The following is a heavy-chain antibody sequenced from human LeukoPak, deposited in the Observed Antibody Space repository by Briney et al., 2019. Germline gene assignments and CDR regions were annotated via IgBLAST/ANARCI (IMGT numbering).Heavy chain of an antibody. CDR3: ARDYGDIPPDWYYDL. D-gene: IGHD4-17*01. Sequence: SETLSLTCTVSGGSISSSSYYWGWIRQPPGKGLEWIGSIYYSGSTYYNPSLKSRVTISVDTSKNQFSLKLRSVTAADTAVYYCARDYGDIPPDWYYDLWGRGTLVTVSS. V-gene: IGHV4-39*07. CDR2: IYYSGST. CDR1: GGSISSSSYY. J-gene: IGHJ2*01.